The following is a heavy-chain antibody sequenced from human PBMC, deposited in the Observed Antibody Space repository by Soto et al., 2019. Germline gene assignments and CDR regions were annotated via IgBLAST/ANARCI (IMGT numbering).Heavy chain of an antibody. V-gene: IGHV3-23*01. CDR3: AKDGYDFWSGFRPSYGMDV. J-gene: IGHJ6*02. D-gene: IGHD3-3*01. CDR1: GFTFSTYA. CDR2: ISGSGGTK. Sequence: PGGSLRLSCLASGFTFSTYAMTWVRQAPGKGLEWVAVISGSGGTKYYADSVKGRFTISRDNSKNTLYLQMNSLRAEDTAVYYCAKDGYDFWSGFRPSYGMDVWGQGTTVTVSS.